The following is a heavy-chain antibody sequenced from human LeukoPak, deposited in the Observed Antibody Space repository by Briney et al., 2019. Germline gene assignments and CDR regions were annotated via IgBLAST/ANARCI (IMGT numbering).Heavy chain of an antibody. V-gene: IGHV4-59*12. CDR1: GDSLSNKY. J-gene: IGHJ4*02. Sequence: SETLSLTCTVSGDSLSNKYWTWIRQPPGKGLEWIGYIYYSGSTYYNPSLKSRVTISVDTSKNQFSLNLSSVTAADTAVYYCARGPSISVSGTAFDYWGQGTLVTVSS. D-gene: IGHD6-19*01. CDR3: ARGPSISVSGTAFDY. CDR2: IYYSGST.